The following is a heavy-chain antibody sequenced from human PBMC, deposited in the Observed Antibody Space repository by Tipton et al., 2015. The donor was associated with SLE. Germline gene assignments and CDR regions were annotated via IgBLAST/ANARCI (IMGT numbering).Heavy chain of an antibody. CDR1: GGSISSYY. D-gene: IGHD1-7*01. CDR3: ARDNLKLRGFDV. V-gene: IGHV4-59*12. CDR2: IYYTGTT. J-gene: IGHJ3*01. Sequence: TLSLTCTVSGGSISSYYWSWIRQPPGKGLEWIGYIYYTGTTSYNPSLKSRLIMTVDTSKNQFSLKLTSMAAADTAVYYCARDNLKLRGFDVWGQGTVVTVSS.